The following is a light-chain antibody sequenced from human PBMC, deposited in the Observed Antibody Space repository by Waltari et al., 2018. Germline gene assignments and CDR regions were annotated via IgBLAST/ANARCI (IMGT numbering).Light chain of an antibody. CDR2: EVT. CDR1: SSDVRYYNL. V-gene: IGLV2-23*02. Sequence: QSALTQPASVSGSPGQSITISCTGTSSDVRYYNLFTWYQQHPGKAPKLMIYEVTKRPSGVSNRFSGSKSGTTASLTISGLQADDEADYYCCSYSGSSTSLGFGTGTKVTV. J-gene: IGLJ1*01. CDR3: CSYSGSSTSLG.